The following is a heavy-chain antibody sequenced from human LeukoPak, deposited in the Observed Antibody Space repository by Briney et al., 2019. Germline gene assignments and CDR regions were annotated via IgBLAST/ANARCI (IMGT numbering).Heavy chain of an antibody. Sequence: GASVKVSCKASGYTFSAYYLHWVRQAPGQGLEWVSAISGSGGNTYYADSVKGWFTISRDNSKNTLYLQMNSLRAEDTAVYYCAKGTILTGYHFDYWGQGTLVTVSS. D-gene: IGHD3-9*01. CDR2: ISGSGGNT. CDR1: GYTFSAYY. CDR3: AKGTILTGYHFDY. J-gene: IGHJ4*02. V-gene: IGHV3-23*01.